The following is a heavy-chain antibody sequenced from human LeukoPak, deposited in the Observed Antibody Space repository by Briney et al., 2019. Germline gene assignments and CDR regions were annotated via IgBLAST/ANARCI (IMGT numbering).Heavy chain of an antibody. CDR3: ARVYSSTHNWFDT. V-gene: IGHV4-59*02. CDR2: IYHTGST. J-gene: IGHJ5*02. CDR1: GGSVSDYY. Sequence: SETLSLTCTISGGSVSDYYWSWIRQSPGKGLEWIGYIYHTGSTSYSPSLKSRVTISVETSKNHFSLKLSSVTAADTALYYCARVYSSTHNWFDTWGQGTQVTVSS. D-gene: IGHD2-2*01.